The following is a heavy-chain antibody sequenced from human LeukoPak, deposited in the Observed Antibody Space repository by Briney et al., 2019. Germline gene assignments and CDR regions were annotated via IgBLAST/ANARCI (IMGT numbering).Heavy chain of an antibody. CDR2: ISSSGSTI. Sequence: GGSLRLSCAASGFTFSSYEMNWVRQAPGKGLEWVSYISSSGSTIYYADSVKGRFTISRDNAKNSLYLQMNSLRAEDTAVYYCAALGITMIGGVWGKGTTVTISS. D-gene: IGHD3-10*02. V-gene: IGHV3-48*03. J-gene: IGHJ6*04. CDR1: GFTFSSYE. CDR3: AALGITMIGGV.